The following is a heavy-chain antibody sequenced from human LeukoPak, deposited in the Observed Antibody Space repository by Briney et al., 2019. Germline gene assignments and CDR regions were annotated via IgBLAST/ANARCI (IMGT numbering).Heavy chain of an antibody. CDR1: GASISTTNYY. CDR2: IYYSGST. D-gene: IGHD6-13*01. Sequence: PSETLSHTCSFSGASISTTNYYWNWIRQPPGKGLEWIGYIYYSGSTNYNPSLKSRVTISVDTSKNQFSLKLSSVTAADTAVYYCARAKAAAGIDYFDYWGQGTLVTVSS. V-gene: IGHV4-61*01. J-gene: IGHJ4*02. CDR3: ARAKAAAGIDYFDY.